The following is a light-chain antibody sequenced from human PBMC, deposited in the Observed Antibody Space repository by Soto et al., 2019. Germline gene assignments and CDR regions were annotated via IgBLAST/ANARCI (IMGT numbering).Light chain of an antibody. CDR3: QVWNSRSDHLYV. CDR2: DDS. J-gene: IGLJ1*01. V-gene: IGLV3-21*02. CDR1: NIGTYS. Sequence: SYELTQPPSVSLAPGQTARITCGVNNIGTYSVHWYQQKPGQAPVMVVSDDSDRPSGIPERFSGSNSGNTATLTISRVEPGDEADYYCQVWNSRSDHLYVFGTGTKVTVL.